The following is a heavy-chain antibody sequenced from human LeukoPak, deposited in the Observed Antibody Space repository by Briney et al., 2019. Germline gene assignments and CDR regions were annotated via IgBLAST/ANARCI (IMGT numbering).Heavy chain of an antibody. CDR3: ARISGVVIDY. J-gene: IGHJ4*02. CDR2: IYYSGST. CDR1: GGSISSSSYY. V-gene: IGHV4-39*07. Sequence: SETLSLTCTVSGGSISSSSYYWGWIRQPPGKGLEWIGSIYYSGSTYYNPSLKSRVTISVDTSKNQFSLKLSSVTAADTAVYYCARISGVVIDYWGQGTLVTASS. D-gene: IGHD3-3*01.